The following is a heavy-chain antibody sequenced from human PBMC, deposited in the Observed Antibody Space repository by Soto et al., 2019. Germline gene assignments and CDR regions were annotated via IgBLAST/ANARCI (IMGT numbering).Heavy chain of an antibody. CDR3: ARVYRRSTSCYGY. D-gene: IGHD2-2*01. V-gene: IGHV1-8*01. CDR1: GYTFTRYD. J-gene: IGHJ4*02. CDR2: MNPNSGNT. Sequence: RASVKVSCKASGYTFTRYDINWVRQATGQGLEWMGWMNPNSGNTGYAQKFQGRVTMTRNTSISTAYMELSSLRSEDTAVYYCARVYRRSTSCYGYWGQGTLVTVSS.